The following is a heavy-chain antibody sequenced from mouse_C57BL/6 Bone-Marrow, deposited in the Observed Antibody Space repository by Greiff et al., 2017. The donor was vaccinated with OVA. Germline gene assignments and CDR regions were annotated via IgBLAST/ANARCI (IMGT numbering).Heavy chain of an antibody. D-gene: IGHD2-3*01. CDR2: INPYNGGT. CDR3: ARDGYYVYYYAMDY. J-gene: IGHJ4*01. CDR1: GYTFTDYY. V-gene: IGHV1-19*01. Sequence: VHVKQSGPVLVKPGASVKMSCKASGYTFTDYYMNWVKQSHGKSLEWIGVINPYNGGTSYNQKFKGKATLTVDKSSSTAYMELNSLTSEDSAVYYCARDGYYVYYYAMDYWGQGTSVTVSS.